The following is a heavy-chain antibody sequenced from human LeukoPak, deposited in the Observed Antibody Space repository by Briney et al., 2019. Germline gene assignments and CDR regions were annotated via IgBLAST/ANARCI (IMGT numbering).Heavy chain of an antibody. CDR2: ISSSSSYI. CDR1: GFTFSSYS. Sequence: GGSRRLSCAASGFTFSSYSMNWVRQAPGKGLEWVSSISSSSSYIYYADSVKGRFTISRDNAKNSLYLQMNSLRAEDTAVYYCARGGFGEDWFDPWGQGTLVTVSS. CDR3: ARGGFGEDWFDP. J-gene: IGHJ5*02. V-gene: IGHV3-21*01. D-gene: IGHD3-10*01.